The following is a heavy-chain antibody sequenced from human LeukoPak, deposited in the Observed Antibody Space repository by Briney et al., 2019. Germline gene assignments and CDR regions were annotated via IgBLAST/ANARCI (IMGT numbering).Heavy chain of an antibody. V-gene: IGHV1-69*04. CDR3: ARDGDSSIAARGGFDY. Sequence: ASVKVSCKASGGTFSSYTISWVRRAPGQGLEWMGRIIPILGIANYAQKFQGRVTITADKSTNTAYMELSSLRSEDTAVYYCARDGDSSIAARGGFDYWGQGTLVTVSS. CDR2: IIPILGIA. CDR1: GGTFSSYT. J-gene: IGHJ4*02. D-gene: IGHD6-6*01.